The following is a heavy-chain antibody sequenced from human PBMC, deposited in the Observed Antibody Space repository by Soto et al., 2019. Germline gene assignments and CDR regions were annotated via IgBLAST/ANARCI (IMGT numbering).Heavy chain of an antibody. CDR1: GGSISSSNW. CDR2: IYHSGST. J-gene: IGHJ6*02. D-gene: IGHD2-15*01. CDR3: ARDHIVVVVAATRDYYDGMDV. V-gene: IGHV4-4*02. Sequence: QVQLQESGPGLVKPSGTLSLTCAVSGGSISSSNWWSWVRQPPGKGLEWIGEIYHSGSTNYNPSLKSGVTISVDKSKNQFSLKLSSVTAAATAVYYCARDHIVVVVAATRDYYDGMDVWGQGTTVTVSS.